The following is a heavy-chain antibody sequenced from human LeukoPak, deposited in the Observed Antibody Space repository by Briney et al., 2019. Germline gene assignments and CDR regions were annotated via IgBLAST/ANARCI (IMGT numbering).Heavy chain of an antibody. Sequence: GASVKVSCKASGGTFSSYAISWVRQAPGQGLEWMGRIIPILGIANYAQKFQGRVTITADKSTSTAYMELSSLRSEDTAVYYCADAYDSSGYLGYWGQGTLVTVSS. D-gene: IGHD3-22*01. J-gene: IGHJ4*02. CDR2: IIPILGIA. CDR1: GGTFSSYA. CDR3: ADAYDSSGYLGY. V-gene: IGHV1-69*04.